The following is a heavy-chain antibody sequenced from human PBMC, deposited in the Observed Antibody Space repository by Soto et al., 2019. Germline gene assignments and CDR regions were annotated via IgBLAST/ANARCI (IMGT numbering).Heavy chain of an antibody. D-gene: IGHD3-22*01. J-gene: IGHJ4*02. CDR3: ARATYYYDSSGYRMYYFDY. V-gene: IGHV4-30-4*01. CDR1: GGSISSGDYY. CDR2: IYYSGST. Sequence: KPSETLSLTCTVSGGSISSGDYYWSWIRQPPGKGLEWIGYIYYSGSTYYNPSLKSRVTISVDTSKNQFSLKLSSVTAADTAVYYCARATYYYDSSGYRMYYFDYWGQGTLVTVSS.